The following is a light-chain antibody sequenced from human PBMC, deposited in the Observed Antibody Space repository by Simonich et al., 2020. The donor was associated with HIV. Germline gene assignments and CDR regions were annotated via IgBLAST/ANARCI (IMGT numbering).Light chain of an antibody. V-gene: IGLV8-61*01. Sequence: TCDYHRQDQQTPGPAPRTLISLTTPSFSGVPDSFAASILENKAALTITGAQADDESDYYCVLYMGSGIWVFGGGTKLTVL. CDR1: TCDY. J-gene: IGLJ3*02. CDR3: VLYMGSGIWV. CDR2: LTT.